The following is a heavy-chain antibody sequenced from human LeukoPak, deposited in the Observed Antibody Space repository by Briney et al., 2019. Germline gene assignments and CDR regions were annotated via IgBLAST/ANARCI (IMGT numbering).Heavy chain of an antibody. CDR3: ARVERGYSGYDHDY. CDR1: GGSISSGGYY. J-gene: IGHJ4*02. CDR2: IYHSGST. V-gene: IGHV4-30-2*01. Sequence: KSSQTLSLTCTVSGGSISSGGYYWSWIRQPPGKGLEWIGYIYHSGSTYYNPSLKSRVTISVDRSKNQFSLKLSSVTAADTAVYYCARVERGYSGYDHDYWGQGTLVTVSS. D-gene: IGHD5-12*01.